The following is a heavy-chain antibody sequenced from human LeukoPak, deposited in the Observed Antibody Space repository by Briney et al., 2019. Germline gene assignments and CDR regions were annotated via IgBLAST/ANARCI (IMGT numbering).Heavy chain of an antibody. CDR1: GGSISSYY. D-gene: IGHD6-6*01. V-gene: IGHV4-59*01. CDR2: IYYSGST. Sequence: SETLSLTCTVSGGSISSYYWSWIRQPPGKGLEWIGYIYYSGSTNYNPSLKSRVTISVDTSKNQFSLKLSSVTAADTAVYYCARDPRQSDAFDIWSQGTMVTVSS. J-gene: IGHJ3*02. CDR3: ARDPRQSDAFDI.